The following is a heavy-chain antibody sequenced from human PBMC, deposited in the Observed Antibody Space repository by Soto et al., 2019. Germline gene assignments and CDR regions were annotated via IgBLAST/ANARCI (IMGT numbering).Heavy chain of an antibody. CDR1: GDTLTSYA. Sequence: ASVKVSCTASGDTLTSYAMHWVRQAPEQRLEWMGWIKAGNGNTKYSQKFQGRVTITRDTSASTAYMELSSLRSEDKAVYCSESDGVPAATPNWFDPWGQGTLVTVSS. V-gene: IGHV1-3*01. J-gene: IGHJ5*02. D-gene: IGHD2-2*01. CDR2: IKAGNGNT. CDR3: ESDGVPAATPNWFDP.